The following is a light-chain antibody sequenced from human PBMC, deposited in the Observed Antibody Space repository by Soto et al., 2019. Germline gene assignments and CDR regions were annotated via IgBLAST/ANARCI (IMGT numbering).Light chain of an antibody. CDR3: PQYGNSVYT. Sequence: EIVLTQSPGTLSLSPGERATLSCRASQSVSSSYLAWYQQKPGQTPRLLIYAASSRATGIPDRFSGSGSGTDFSLTISRLEPEDFAVYYCPQYGNSVYTFGQGTKLEIK. V-gene: IGKV3-20*01. CDR1: QSVSSSY. J-gene: IGKJ2*01. CDR2: AAS.